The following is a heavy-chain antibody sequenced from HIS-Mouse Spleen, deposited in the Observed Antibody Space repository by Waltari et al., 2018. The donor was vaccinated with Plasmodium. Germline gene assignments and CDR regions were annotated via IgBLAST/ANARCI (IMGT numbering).Heavy chain of an antibody. D-gene: IGHD6-13*01. CDR3: ARGRRVESAAAYWYFDL. CDR1: GGSFSVYY. J-gene: IGHJ2*01. CDR2: INHSGST. Sequence: QVQLQQWGAGLLKPSETLSLTCAVYGGSFSVYYWSWIRQPPGKGLEWIGEINHSGSTNYIPSLKSRVTISVDTSKNQFSLKLSSVTAADTAVYYCARGRRVESAAAYWYFDLWGRGTLVTVSS. V-gene: IGHV4-34*01.